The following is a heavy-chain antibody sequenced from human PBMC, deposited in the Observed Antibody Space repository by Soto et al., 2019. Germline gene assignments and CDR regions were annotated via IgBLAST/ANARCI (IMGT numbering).Heavy chain of an antibody. J-gene: IGHJ5*02. CDR3: ARSAAGYYDGSGSNQS. V-gene: IGHV1-69*01. CDR2: INPIFGTA. D-gene: IGHD3-10*01. CDR1: GGTFSSYA. Sequence: QVQLVQSGAEVKKPGSSVKVSCKASGGTFSSYAISWVRQAPGQGLEWMGGINPIFGTANYAQKFQGRVRITADESTSTAYMELSSLRSEDTAVYYCARSAAGYYDGSGSNQSWGQGTLVTVSS.